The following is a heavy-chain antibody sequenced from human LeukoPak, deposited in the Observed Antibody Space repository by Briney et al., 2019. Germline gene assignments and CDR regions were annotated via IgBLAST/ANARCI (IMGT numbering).Heavy chain of an antibody. CDR3: ARDADRDGYNFSAFDI. J-gene: IGHJ3*02. CDR1: GFTFSSYT. V-gene: IGHV3-30*04. CDR2: ISYDGSHK. Sequence: PGGSLRLSCAASGFTFSSYTMHWVRQAPGKGLEWVAVISYDGSHKYYADSVKGRFTISRDNSKNTLYLQMNSLRAEDTAAYYCARDADRDGYNFSAFDIWGQGTMVTVFS. D-gene: IGHD5-24*01.